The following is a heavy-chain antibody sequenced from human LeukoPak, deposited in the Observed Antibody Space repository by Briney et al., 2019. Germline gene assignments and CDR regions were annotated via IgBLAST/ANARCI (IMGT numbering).Heavy chain of an antibody. CDR2: IYYTGST. D-gene: IGHD1/OR15-1a*01. CDR3: ARRTATALDI. Sequence: PSETLSLTCTVSGGSISSYYWNWIRQPPGKGLEWIGYIYYTGSTNYNPSLKSRVTISVDTSKNQFSLNLSPVTAADTAVYYCARRTATALDIWGQGTMVTVSS. V-gene: IGHV4-59*08. CDR1: GGSISSYY. J-gene: IGHJ3*02.